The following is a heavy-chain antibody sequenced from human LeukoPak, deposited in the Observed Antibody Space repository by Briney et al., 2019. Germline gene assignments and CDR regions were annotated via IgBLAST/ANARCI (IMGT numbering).Heavy chain of an antibody. J-gene: IGHJ4*02. CDR3: ATLGWELWTFPFDY. CDR2: ISAYNGNT. Sequence: ASVKVSCKASGYTFTSYGISWVRQAPGQGLEWMGWISAYNGNTNYAQKLQGRVTMTTDTSTSTAYMELSSLRSEDTAVYYCATLGWELWTFPFDYWGQGTLVTVSS. V-gene: IGHV1-18*01. D-gene: IGHD1-26*01. CDR1: GYTFTSYG.